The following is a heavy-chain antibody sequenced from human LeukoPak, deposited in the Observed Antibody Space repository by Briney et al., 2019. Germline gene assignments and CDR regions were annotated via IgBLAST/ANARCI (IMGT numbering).Heavy chain of an antibody. Sequence: SETVSLTCIVSGGSISSSSHNWGWIRQPPGKGLEWIGSIYYSGTTNYNPSLKSRVTISVDTSRNQFSLKLSSVTAADTAVYYCARKTTGTMSPYFDYWGQGTLVTVSS. J-gene: IGHJ4*02. CDR3: ARKTTGTMSPYFDY. D-gene: IGHD1-1*01. CDR1: GGSISSSSHN. V-gene: IGHV4-39*07. CDR2: IYYSGTT.